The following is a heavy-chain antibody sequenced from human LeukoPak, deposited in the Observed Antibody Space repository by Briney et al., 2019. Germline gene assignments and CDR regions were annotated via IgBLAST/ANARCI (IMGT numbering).Heavy chain of an antibody. CDR1: GGSISSGGYS. D-gene: IGHD5-24*01. V-gene: IGHV4-30-2*01. CDR3: AGRRDEYGSYFDY. J-gene: IGHJ4*02. Sequence: SETLSLTCAVSGGSISSGGYSWSWIRQPPGKGLEWIGYIYHSGSTYYNPSLKSRVTISVDRSKNQFSLKLNSVTAADTAVYYCAGRRDEYGSYFDYWGQGTLVTVSS. CDR2: IYHSGST.